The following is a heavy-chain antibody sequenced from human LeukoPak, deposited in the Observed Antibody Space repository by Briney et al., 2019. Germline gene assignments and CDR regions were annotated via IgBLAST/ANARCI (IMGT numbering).Heavy chain of an antibody. D-gene: IGHD2-15*01. Sequence: ASVEVSCKVSGYTLTELSMHWVRQAPGKGLEWMGGFDPEDGETIYAQKFQGRVTMTEDTSTDTAYMELSSLRSEDTAVYYCATDPSGPYYFDYWGQGTLVTVSS. CDR3: ATDPSGPYYFDY. J-gene: IGHJ4*02. CDR1: GYTLTELS. CDR2: FDPEDGET. V-gene: IGHV1-24*01.